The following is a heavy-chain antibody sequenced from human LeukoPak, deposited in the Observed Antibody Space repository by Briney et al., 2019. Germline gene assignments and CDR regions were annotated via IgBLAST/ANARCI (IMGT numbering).Heavy chain of an antibody. Sequence: PSETLSLTCTVSGGSISSYYWSWIRQPPGKGLEWIGYIYYSGSTNYNPSLKSRVTISVDTSKNQFSLKLSSVTAADTAVYYCARAYTYYYDSSGYYFGYNWFDPWGQGTLVTVSS. CDR3: ARAYTYYYDSSGYYFGYNWFDP. CDR1: GGSISSYY. V-gene: IGHV4-59*01. D-gene: IGHD3-22*01. J-gene: IGHJ5*02. CDR2: IYYSGST.